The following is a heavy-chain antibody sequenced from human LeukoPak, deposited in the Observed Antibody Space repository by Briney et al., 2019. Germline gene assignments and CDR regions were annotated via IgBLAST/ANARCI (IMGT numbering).Heavy chain of an antibody. D-gene: IGHD2-21*02. CDR2: IDHRGDT. Sequence: SETLSLTCAVTGGSFSRFFRRWIRQTPGKGLEWIADIDHRGDTNYNPSVKSRVTVSVATSKNQFSLKVSSPSSADTAVYYIARGAKMSETGYFDFWGQGTLVTVSS. V-gene: IGHV4-34*01. CDR1: GGSFSRFF. CDR3: ARGAKMSETGYFDF. J-gene: IGHJ4*03.